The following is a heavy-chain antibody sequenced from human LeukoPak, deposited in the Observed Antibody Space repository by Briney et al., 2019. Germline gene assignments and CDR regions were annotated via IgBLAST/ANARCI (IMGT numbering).Heavy chain of an antibody. CDR3: ARMWFGTKYYFDY. Sequence: GGSLRLSCAASGCNFSSYWMSWVRQDPGKGLEWVANIKQDGSEKYYVDSVKGRFTIARDNAKNSLYLQMNSLRAEDTAVYYCARMWFGTKYYFDYWGQGTLVTVSS. J-gene: IGHJ4*02. CDR2: IKQDGSEK. CDR1: GCNFSSYW. D-gene: IGHD3-10*01. V-gene: IGHV3-7*01.